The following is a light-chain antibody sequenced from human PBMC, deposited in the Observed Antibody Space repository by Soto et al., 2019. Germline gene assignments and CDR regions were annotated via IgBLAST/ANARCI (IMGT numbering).Light chain of an antibody. Sequence: QSVLTQPPSLSAAPGQRVTISCTGSRSNIGAGYDVHWYQHLPGTAPKVLIFDNSNRPSGVPDRFSGSKSGTSASLAITGLQAEDEAVYYCHSYDVSLRGPAFGGGTKVTVL. CDR2: DNS. CDR1: RSNIGAGYD. J-gene: IGLJ2*01. V-gene: IGLV1-40*01. CDR3: HSYDVSLRGPA.